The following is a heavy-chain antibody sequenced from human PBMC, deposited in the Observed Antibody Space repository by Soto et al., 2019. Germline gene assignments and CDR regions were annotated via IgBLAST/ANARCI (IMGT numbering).Heavy chain of an antibody. CDR3: VKDVIEYCRAGNCFPNSYSDS. J-gene: IGHJ4*02. D-gene: IGHD2-15*01. V-gene: IGHV3-9*01. CDR2: ISWNSGTK. Sequence: GGSLRLSCAASGFTFDDSAMHWVPQAPGKGLEWVPGISWNSGTKGYADYVKGRLPISSDNEKNSLYLQMSGLRAEDTAFYYCVKDVIEYCRAGNCFPNSYSDSWGQVAQVAASS. CDR1: GFTFDDSA.